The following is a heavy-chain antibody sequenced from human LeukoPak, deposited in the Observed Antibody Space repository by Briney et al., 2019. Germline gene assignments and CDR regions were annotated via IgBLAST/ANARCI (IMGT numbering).Heavy chain of an antibody. CDR2: IYYSGST. CDR3: AREVAAAGVNWFDP. J-gene: IGHJ5*02. V-gene: IGHV4-31*03. Sequence: RPSETLSPTCTVSGGSISSGGYYWSWIRQHPGKGLEWIGYIYYSGSTYYNPSLKSRVTISVDTSKNQFSLKLSSVTAADTAVYYCAREVAAAGVNWFDPWGQGTLVTVSS. CDR1: GGSISSGGYY. D-gene: IGHD6-13*01.